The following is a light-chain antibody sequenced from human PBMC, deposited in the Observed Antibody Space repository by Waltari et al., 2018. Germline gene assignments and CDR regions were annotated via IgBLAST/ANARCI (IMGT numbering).Light chain of an antibody. CDR1: SSDVGGYDY. Sequence: QSALTQPASVSGSPGQSITISCTGTSSDVGGYDYVSWYHQHPGKAPKLIIYSVSNRPSGVSNRFSGSKSGNTASLTISGLQAEDEADYYCSSYTSNSARVFGTGTKVTVL. CDR3: SSYTSNSARV. V-gene: IGLV2-14*01. J-gene: IGLJ1*01. CDR2: SVS.